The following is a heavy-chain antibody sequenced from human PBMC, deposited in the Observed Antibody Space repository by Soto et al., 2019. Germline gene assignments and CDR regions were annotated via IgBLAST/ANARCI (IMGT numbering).Heavy chain of an antibody. CDR1: GFTFNSLS. J-gene: IGHJ4*02. V-gene: IGHV3-30*04. D-gene: IGHD2-21*02. CDR2: VSFDGKVT. Sequence: GGSLRLSCTGSGFTFNSLSLHWVRQGPDKGLEWVAVVSFDGKVTYYADSVKGRFTVSRDISKNTIYLQANSLRAEDTAVYYCAREPYGDSQYFDYWGQGTPVTVSS. CDR3: AREPYGDSQYFDY.